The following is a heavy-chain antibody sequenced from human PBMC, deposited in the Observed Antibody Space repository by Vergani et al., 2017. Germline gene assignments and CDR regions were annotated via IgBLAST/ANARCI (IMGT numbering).Heavy chain of an antibody. CDR2: IRYDGSNK. Sequence: QVQLVESGGGVVQPGGSLRLSCAASGFTFSSYGMHWVRQAPGKGLEWVAFIRYDGSNKYYADSVKGRFTISRDNSKNTLYLQMNSQRAEDTAVYYCAQGGSYFSRLDYWGQGTLVTVSS. V-gene: IGHV3-30*02. J-gene: IGHJ4*02. D-gene: IGHD1-26*01. CDR3: AQGGSYFSRLDY. CDR1: GFTFSSYG.